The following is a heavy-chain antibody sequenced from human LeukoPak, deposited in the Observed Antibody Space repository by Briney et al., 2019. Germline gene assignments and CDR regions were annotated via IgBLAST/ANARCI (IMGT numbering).Heavy chain of an antibody. Sequence: GGTLRLSCAASGFTFSSYGMSWVRQAPGKGLEWVSAISGSGGSTYYADSVKGRFTISRDNAKNSLFLQMDSLRAEDTAVYYCARDWGSGWYERFDPWGQGTLVTVSS. CDR1: GFTFSSYG. CDR2: ISGSGGST. CDR3: ARDWGSGWYERFDP. J-gene: IGHJ5*02. V-gene: IGHV3-23*01. D-gene: IGHD6-19*01.